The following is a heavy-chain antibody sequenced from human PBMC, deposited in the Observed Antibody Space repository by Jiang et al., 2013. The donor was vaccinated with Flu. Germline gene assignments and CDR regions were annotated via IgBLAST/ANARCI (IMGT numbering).Heavy chain of an antibody. CDR2: LFQWED. V-gene: IGHV4-31*02. J-gene: IGHJ3*02. CDR3: ARDSSDYGPDPFEI. CDR1: GYY. Sequence: GYYWNWIARNQEESGVDWVHLFQWEDPLQPSLKSRVTISVDTSKNQFSLKLTSVTAADTAVYFCARDSSDYGPDPFEIWGQGTMVTVSS. D-gene: IGHD4/OR15-4a*01.